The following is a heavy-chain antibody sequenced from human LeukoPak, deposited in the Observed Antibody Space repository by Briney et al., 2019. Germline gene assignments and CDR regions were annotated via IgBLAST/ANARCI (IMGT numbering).Heavy chain of an antibody. CDR1: GYTFTSYA. D-gene: IGHD3-10*01. J-gene: IGHJ4*02. Sequence: ASVKVSCKASGYTFTSYAINWVRQAPGQGLEWLGWINTYTGNPTYAQGFTGRFVFSLDTSVSTAYLQISSLKAEDTAVYYCARSAYYGSGSYSTYWGQGTLVTVSS. V-gene: IGHV7-4-1*02. CDR2: INTYTGNP. CDR3: ARSAYYGSGSYSTY.